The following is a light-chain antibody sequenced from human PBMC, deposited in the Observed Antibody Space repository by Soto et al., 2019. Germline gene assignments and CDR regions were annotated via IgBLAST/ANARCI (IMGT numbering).Light chain of an antibody. CDR2: AAS. CDR3: QNYNSAPFT. Sequence: DIQMTQSPSSLSASVGDRVIITCRASQGISNYLAWYQQKLGKVPKLLIYAASTLQSGVPSRFSGSGSGTDFTLTISSLQPEDVASYYCQNYNSAPFTFGGGTNVEIK. V-gene: IGKV1-27*01. J-gene: IGKJ4*01. CDR1: QGISNY.